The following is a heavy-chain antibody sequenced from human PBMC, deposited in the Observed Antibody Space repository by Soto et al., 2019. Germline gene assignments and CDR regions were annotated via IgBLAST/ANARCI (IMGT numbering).Heavy chain of an antibody. CDR1: GYTFTSYA. J-gene: IGHJ6*02. CDR2: INAGNGNT. Sequence: ASVKVSCKASGYTFTSYAMHWVRQAPGQRLEWMGWINAGNGNTKYSQKFQEGVTITRDMSTSTAYMELSSLRSEDTAVYYCAAVPDIVVVPAARRGDYYYGMDVWGQGTTVTVSS. D-gene: IGHD2-2*01. V-gene: IGHV1-3*01. CDR3: AAVPDIVVVPAARRGDYYYGMDV.